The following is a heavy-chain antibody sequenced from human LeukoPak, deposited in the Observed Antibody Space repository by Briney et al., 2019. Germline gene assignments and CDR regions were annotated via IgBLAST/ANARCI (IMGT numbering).Heavy chain of an antibody. D-gene: IGHD3-10*01. Sequence: GGSLRLSCAASEFTVTTNHMTWVRQAPGKGLEWVSVIYSGGSTYYADSVKGRFTISRDNSKNTLYLQMNSLRAEDTAVYYCAKDLQGISRPWFDPWGQGTLVTVSS. CDR1: EFTVTTNH. CDR3: AKDLQGISRPWFDP. CDR2: IYSGGST. J-gene: IGHJ5*02. V-gene: IGHV3-66*01.